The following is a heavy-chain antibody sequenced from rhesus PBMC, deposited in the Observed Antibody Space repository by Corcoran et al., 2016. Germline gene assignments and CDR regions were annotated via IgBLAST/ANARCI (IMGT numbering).Heavy chain of an antibody. Sequence: EVQLVESGGGLVQPGGSLRLSCAASGFTFSDYYMSWVRQLPGKGLEWVSSIYSASCYIYYADSVEGRFTISRDNAKNSLSLQMNSLKTEDTAVYYCTREGGYGYFDYWGQGVLVTVSS. CDR1: GFTFSDYY. J-gene: IGHJ4*01. D-gene: IGHD3-9*01. V-gene: IGHV3S16*01. CDR2: IYSASCYI. CDR3: TREGGYGYFDY.